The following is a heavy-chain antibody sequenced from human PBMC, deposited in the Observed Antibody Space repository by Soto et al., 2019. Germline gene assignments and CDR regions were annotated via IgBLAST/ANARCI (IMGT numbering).Heavy chain of an antibody. J-gene: IGHJ4*02. D-gene: IGHD2-2*01. V-gene: IGHV4-31*03. Sequence: QVQLQESCPGLVKPSQTLSLTCTVSGGSISSGGYYWSWIRQHPGKGLEWIGYIYYSGSTYYNPSLKSRVTISVDTSKNQFSLKLSSVTAADTAVYYCARALVVPAATIDYWGQGTLVTVSS. CDR1: GGSISSGGYY. CDR2: IYYSGST. CDR3: ARALVVPAATIDY.